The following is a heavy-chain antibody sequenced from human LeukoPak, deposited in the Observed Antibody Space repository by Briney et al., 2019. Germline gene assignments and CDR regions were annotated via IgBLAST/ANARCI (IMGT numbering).Heavy chain of an antibody. CDR1: GGSISSYY. CDR2: IYTSGST. D-gene: IGHD3-22*01. J-gene: IGHJ3*02. CDR3: AAISGYYSDAFDI. V-gene: IGHV4-4*09. Sequence: SETLSLTCTVSGGSISSYYWSWIRQPPGKGLEWFGYIYTSGSTNYNPSLKSRVTISVDTSKNQFSLKLSSVTAADTAVYYCAAISGYYSDAFDIWGQGTMVTVSS.